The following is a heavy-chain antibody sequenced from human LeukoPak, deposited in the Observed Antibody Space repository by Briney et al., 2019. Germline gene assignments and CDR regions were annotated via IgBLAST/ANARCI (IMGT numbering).Heavy chain of an antibody. V-gene: IGHV1-18*01. Sequence: GPVKVSCKASGYTFTSYGISWVRQAPGQGLEWMGWISAYNGNTNYAQKLQGRVTMTTDTSTSTAYMELRSLRSDDTAVYYCAREGIAAAGARPGHYYYYGMDVWGQGTTVTVSS. CDR3: AREGIAAAGARPGHYYYYGMDV. CDR2: ISAYNGNT. D-gene: IGHD6-13*01. CDR1: GYTFTSYG. J-gene: IGHJ6*02.